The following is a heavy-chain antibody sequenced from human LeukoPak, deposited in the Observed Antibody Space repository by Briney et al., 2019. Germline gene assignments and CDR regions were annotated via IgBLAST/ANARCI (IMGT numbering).Heavy chain of an antibody. V-gene: IGHV3-21*01. D-gene: IGHD3-22*01. Sequence: GGSLRFSCAASGFTFSSYSMNWVRQAPGKGLEWVSSISTSGTYIDYADSVKGRFTISRDNAKNSLYLQLDSLRAEDTAVYYCARDLEDYNSGDYYLGYWGQGTLVTVSS. CDR1: GFTFSSYS. CDR3: ARDLEDYNSGDYYLGY. CDR2: ISTSGTYI. J-gene: IGHJ4*02.